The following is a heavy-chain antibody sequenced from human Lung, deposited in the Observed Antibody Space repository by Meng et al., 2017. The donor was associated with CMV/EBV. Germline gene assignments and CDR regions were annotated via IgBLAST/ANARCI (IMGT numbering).Heavy chain of an antibody. CDR2: INPNNYNT. J-gene: IGHJ4*02. CDR3: ARGRAGSGSPYYFDY. D-gene: IGHD3-10*01. V-gene: IGHV1-8*01. CDR1: GYTFTNYD. Sequence: ASVKVSXKASGYTFTNYDINWVRRATGQGLEWLGWINPNNYNTGYAHQFQGRVTMTRTTSISTAYLELSGLRSEDTAVYYCARGRAGSGSPYYFDYWGQGXLVTFSS.